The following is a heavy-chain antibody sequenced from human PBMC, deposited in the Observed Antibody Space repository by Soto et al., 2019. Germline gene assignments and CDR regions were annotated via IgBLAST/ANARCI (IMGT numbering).Heavy chain of an antibody. J-gene: IGHJ5*02. CDR1: GFTFSTYW. Sequence: PGGSLRLSCAASGFTFSTYWMSWVRQAPGKGLEWVANIKQDGSEKYYVDSVKGRFTISRDNAKNSVYLQMNSLRAEDTAVYYCARDRDYYYDSSGYYPPSWLDPWGQGTQVTVSS. V-gene: IGHV3-7*03. CDR2: IKQDGSEK. D-gene: IGHD3-22*01. CDR3: ARDRDYYYDSSGYYPPSWLDP.